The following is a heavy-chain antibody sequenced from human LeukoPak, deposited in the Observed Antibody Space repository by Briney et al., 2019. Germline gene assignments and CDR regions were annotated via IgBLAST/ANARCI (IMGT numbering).Heavy chain of an antibody. Sequence: SETLSLTCTVSGGSISSSSNYWGGIRQPPGKGLEWIGSISYSGSTYYNPSLKSRVTISVDTSKNQFSLKLSSVSAPDTAVYYCARLTPYSGSPLGDYWGQGTLVTVFS. CDR2: ISYSGST. D-gene: IGHD1-26*01. CDR3: ARLTPYSGSPLGDY. V-gene: IGHV4-39*01. CDR1: GGSISSSSNY. J-gene: IGHJ4*02.